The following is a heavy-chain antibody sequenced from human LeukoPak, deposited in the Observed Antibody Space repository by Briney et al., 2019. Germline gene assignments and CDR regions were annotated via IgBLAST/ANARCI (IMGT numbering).Heavy chain of an antibody. CDR3: AKDRGYCSSASCYKPADY. J-gene: IGHJ4*02. CDR2: ILYDGTNK. CDR1: GFTFNNYG. V-gene: IGHV3-30*18. D-gene: IGHD2-2*02. Sequence: GGSLRLSCVASGFTFNNYGMHWVRQAPGKELEWVAVILYDGTNKNYADSVKGRFTISRDNSKNTLYLQMNSLRAEDTAVYYCAKDRGYCSSASCYKPADYWGQGTLLTVSS.